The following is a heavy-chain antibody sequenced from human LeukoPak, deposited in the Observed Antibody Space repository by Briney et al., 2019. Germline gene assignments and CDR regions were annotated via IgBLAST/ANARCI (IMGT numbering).Heavy chain of an antibody. D-gene: IGHD3-3*01. CDR2: INTDGVSI. CDR1: GFTFISYW. CDR3: ARSVGAYFDY. J-gene: IGHJ4*02. V-gene: IGHV3-74*01. Sequence: GGSLRLSCAASGFTFISYWMNWVRQAPGKGLVWVSRINTDGVSINYADSVKGRFTISRDNAKNTLYLQMNSLRAEDTAVYYCARSVGAYFDYWGQGTLVTVSS.